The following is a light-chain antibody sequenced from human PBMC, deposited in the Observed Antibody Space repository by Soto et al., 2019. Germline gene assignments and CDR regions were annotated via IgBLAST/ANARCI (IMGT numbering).Light chain of an antibody. J-gene: IGKJ4*01. V-gene: IGKV3-11*01. Sequence: EIVLTQSPATLSLSPGERATLSCRASQSVNSYLAWYQQKPGQAPRLLIYDASNRATGIPARFSGSGSGTDFTLTISSLEPEDFAVYYWQQRSNWLTFGGGTKVEIK. CDR3: QQRSNWLT. CDR2: DAS. CDR1: QSVNSY.